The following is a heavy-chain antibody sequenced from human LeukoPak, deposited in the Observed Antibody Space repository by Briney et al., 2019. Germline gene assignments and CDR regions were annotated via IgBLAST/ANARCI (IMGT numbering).Heavy chain of an antibody. CDR1: GYTLTSYG. V-gene: IGHV1-18*01. Sequence: ASVKVSCKASGYTLTSYGISWVRQAPGQGLEWMGWISAHSGNTNYAQKLQGRVTMPTDTSTRTAYMELRSLRSDDTAVYYCARAPAAYCGGDCFSNWFDPWGQGTLVTVSS. CDR2: ISAHSGNT. J-gene: IGHJ5*02. CDR3: ARAPAAYCGGDCFSNWFDP. D-gene: IGHD2-21*02.